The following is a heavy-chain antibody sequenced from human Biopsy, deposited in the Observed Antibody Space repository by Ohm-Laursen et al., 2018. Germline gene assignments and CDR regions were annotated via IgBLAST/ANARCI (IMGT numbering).Heavy chain of an antibody. CDR3: ARGTGRYYIYGAFDI. D-gene: IGHD1-26*01. J-gene: IGHJ3*02. CDR2: IYTSGSP. CDR1: GDSINNYY. V-gene: IGHV4-4*07. Sequence: GTLSLTCTVSGDSINNYYWSWIRQPAGKGLEWIGRIYTSGSPNYNLSLESRVTMSVDTSKNQFSLNLRSVTAADTAVYYCARGTGRYYIYGAFDIWGQGTVVTVSS.